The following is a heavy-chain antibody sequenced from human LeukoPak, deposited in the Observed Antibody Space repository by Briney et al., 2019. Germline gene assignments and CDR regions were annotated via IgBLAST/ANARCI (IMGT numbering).Heavy chain of an antibody. CDR2: IYFSGST. V-gene: IGHV4-39*07. J-gene: IGHJ4*02. D-gene: IGHD3-10*01. CDR3: ATYYYGSGSSEFNDY. Sequence: PSETLSLTCTVSGGSISSSTYYWGWIRQPPGKGLEWIGNIYFSGSTYYNPSLKSRVTISVDTSKNQFSLKLSSVTAADTAVYYCATYYYGSGSSEFNDYWGQGTLVTVSS. CDR1: GGSISSSTYY.